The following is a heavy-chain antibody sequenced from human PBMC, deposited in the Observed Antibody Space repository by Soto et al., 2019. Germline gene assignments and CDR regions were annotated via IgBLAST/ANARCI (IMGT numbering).Heavy chain of an antibody. CDR1: GYTSTNYY. D-gene: IGHD1-20*01. Sequence: QVQLVQSGAEVKKPGASVKVSCKASGYTSTNYYMHWVRQAPGQGLEWMGIIDPSGGSTSYAQKFQGRVTMTRDTSTSTVYMEVSSLRSEDTAVYYCARSHNWRLGQNWGQGTLVTVSS. V-gene: IGHV1-46*01. J-gene: IGHJ4*02. CDR3: ARSHNWRLGQN. CDR2: IDPSGGST.